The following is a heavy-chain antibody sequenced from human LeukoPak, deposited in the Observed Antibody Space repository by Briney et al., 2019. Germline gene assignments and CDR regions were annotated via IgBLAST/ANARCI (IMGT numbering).Heavy chain of an antibody. Sequence: PSETLSLTCAVSGGSISSSNWWSWVRQPRGKGLEWIGEIYHSGSTNYNPSLKSRVTISVDKSKNQFSLKLSSVTAADTAVYYCAATTSGYYFPNWFDPWGQGTLVTVSS. CDR1: GGSISSSNW. CDR2: IYHSGST. J-gene: IGHJ5*02. CDR3: AATTSGYYFPNWFDP. D-gene: IGHD3-22*01. V-gene: IGHV4-4*02.